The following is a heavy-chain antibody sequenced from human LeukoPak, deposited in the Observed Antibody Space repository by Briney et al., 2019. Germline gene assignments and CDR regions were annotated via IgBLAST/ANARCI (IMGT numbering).Heavy chain of an antibody. CDR2: ISWNSGSI. J-gene: IGHJ4*02. CDR1: GFTLDDYA. V-gene: IGHV3-9*03. CDR3: AKDLGGHGRAAALDY. Sequence: PGGSLRLSCAASGFTLDDYAMHWVRQAPGKGLEWVSGISWNSGSIGYADSVKGRFTISRDNAKNSLYLQMNSLRAEDMALYYCAKDLGGHGRAAALDYWGQGTLVTVSS. D-gene: IGHD6-13*01.